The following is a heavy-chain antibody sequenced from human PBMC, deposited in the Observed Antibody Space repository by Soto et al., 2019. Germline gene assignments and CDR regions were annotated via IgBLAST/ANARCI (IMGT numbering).Heavy chain of an antibody. CDR3: AKQELYYYDSSGYHPGRPSFDY. CDR1: GFTFSSYA. D-gene: IGHD3-22*01. CDR2: ISGSGGST. V-gene: IGHV3-23*01. J-gene: IGHJ4*02. Sequence: HPGGSLRLSCAASGFTFSSYAMSWVRQAPGKGLEWVSAISGSGGSTYYADSVKGRFTISRDNSKNTLYLQMNSLRAEDTAVYYCAKQELYYYDSSGYHPGRPSFDYWGQGTLVTVSS.